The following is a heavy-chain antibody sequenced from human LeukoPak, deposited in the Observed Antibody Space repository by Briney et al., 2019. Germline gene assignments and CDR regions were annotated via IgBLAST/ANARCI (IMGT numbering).Heavy chain of an antibody. CDR3: AAHIAARGFDAFDI. J-gene: IGHJ3*02. CDR1: GGSTSADY. Sequence: SETLSLICTVSGGSTSADYWTWIRQSPGKGLEWIGYVYDRDTTDYNPSLRSRVTISVDTSKNQVSLKLSSVTAADTAVYYCAAHIAARGFDAFDIWGQGTMVTVSS. CDR2: VYDRDTT. V-gene: IGHV4-59*01. D-gene: IGHD6-6*01.